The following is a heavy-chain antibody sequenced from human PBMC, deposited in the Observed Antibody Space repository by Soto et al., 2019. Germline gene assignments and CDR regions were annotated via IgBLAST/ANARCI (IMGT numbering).Heavy chain of an antibody. J-gene: IGHJ4*02. CDR2: INPNSGGT. CDR1: GYTFTGYY. V-gene: IGHV1-2*04. CDR3: ARGLGIAVARPDY. Sequence: ASVKVSCKASGYTFTGYYMHWVRQAPGQGLEWMGWINPNSGGTNYAQKFQGWVTMTRDTSISTAYMELSRLRSDDTAVYYCARGLGIAVARPDYWGQGTLVPVSS. D-gene: IGHD6-19*01.